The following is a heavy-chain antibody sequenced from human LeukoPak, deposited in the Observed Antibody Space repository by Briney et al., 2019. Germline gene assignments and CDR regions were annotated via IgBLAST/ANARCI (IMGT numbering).Heavy chain of an antibody. Sequence: PGGSLRLSCAASGFTLSSYSMNWVRQAPGKGLEWVSSISSSSSYIYYADSVKGRFTTSRDNAKNSLYLQMNSLRAEDTAVYYCARDKSGIAAAGTGYYYGMDVWGKGTTVTVSS. V-gene: IGHV3-21*01. D-gene: IGHD6-13*01. CDR2: ISSSSSYI. CDR3: ARDKSGIAAAGTGYYYGMDV. J-gene: IGHJ6*04. CDR1: GFTLSSYS.